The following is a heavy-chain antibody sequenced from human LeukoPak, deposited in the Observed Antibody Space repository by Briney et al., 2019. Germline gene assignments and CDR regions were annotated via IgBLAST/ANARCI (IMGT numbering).Heavy chain of an antibody. V-gene: IGHV4-4*07. Sequence: SETLSLTCTVSSGSISNYYWSWIRQPAGKGLEWIGRIYSSGSANYNPSLKSRVTMSVDTSKNQFSLKLSSVTAADTAVYYCARGGSYGFDYWGQGTLVTVSS. J-gene: IGHJ4*02. CDR3: ARGGSYGFDY. CDR1: SGSISNYY. CDR2: IYSSGSA. D-gene: IGHD1-26*01.